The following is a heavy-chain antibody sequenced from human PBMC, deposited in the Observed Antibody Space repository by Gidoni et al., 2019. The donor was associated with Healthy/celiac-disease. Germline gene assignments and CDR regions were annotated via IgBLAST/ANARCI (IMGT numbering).Heavy chain of an antibody. CDR3: ARVKGRSLEDGMDV. CDR2: IYSGGST. V-gene: IGHV3-53*02. CDR1: GFTVSSNY. D-gene: IGHD3-10*01. Sequence: EVQLVETGGGLIQPGGSLRLSCAASGFTVSSNYMSWVRQAPGKGLEWVSVIYSGGSTYYADSVKGRFTISRDNSKNTLYLQMNSRRAEDTAVYYCARVKGRSLEDGMDVWGQGTTVTVSS. J-gene: IGHJ6*02.